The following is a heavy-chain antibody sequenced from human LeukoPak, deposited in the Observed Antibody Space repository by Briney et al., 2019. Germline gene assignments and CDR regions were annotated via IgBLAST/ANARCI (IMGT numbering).Heavy chain of an antibody. J-gene: IGHJ6*03. Sequence: QTGGTLRLSCAASRFTFDDYGMSWVPQGPGKGLVWVSRINSDESSTSYADSVKGRFTISRDNAKNTLYLQMNSLRAEDTAVYYCARASSGSSYYYMDVWGKGTTVTVSS. V-gene: IGHV3-74*01. D-gene: IGHD3-22*01. CDR3: ARASSGSSYYYMDV. CDR1: RFTFDDYG. CDR2: INSDESST.